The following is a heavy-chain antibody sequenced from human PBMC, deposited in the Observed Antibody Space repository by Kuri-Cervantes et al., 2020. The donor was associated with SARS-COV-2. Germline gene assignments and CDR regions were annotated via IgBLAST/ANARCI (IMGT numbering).Heavy chain of an antibody. CDR2: ISGSGGST. D-gene: IGHD6-13*01. J-gene: IGHJ4*02. CDR3: AKTLRVYSSSPFDY. Sequence: GESLKISCAASGFTFSSYAMSWVRQAPGKGLEWVSAISGSGGSTYYADSVKGRFTISRDNSKNTLYLQMNSLRAEDTAVYYCAKTLRVYSSSPFDYRGQGTLVTVSS. CDR1: GFTFSSYA. V-gene: IGHV3-23*01.